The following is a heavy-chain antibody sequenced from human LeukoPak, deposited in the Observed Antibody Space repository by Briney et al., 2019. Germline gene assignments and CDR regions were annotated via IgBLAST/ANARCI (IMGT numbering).Heavy chain of an antibody. D-gene: IGHD2-2*02. CDR2: MNPNSGNT. J-gene: IGHJ5*02. Sequence: ASVTVSFKSSGYTFTIDDINSVRQATGQGLGWMGWMNPNSGNTGYAQKFKGRVTITRNTSLSTAYMELNSLRSEDTAVYYCARVHRRCSSTSCYRAAWFDPWGQGTLVTVSS. CDR3: ARVHRRCSSTSCYRAAWFDP. V-gene: IGHV1-8*03. CDR1: GYTFTIDD.